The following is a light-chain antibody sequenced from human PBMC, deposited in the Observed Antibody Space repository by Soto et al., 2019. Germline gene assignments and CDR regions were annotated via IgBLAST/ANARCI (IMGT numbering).Light chain of an antibody. CDR2: KAS. CDR1: QSISFW. V-gene: IGKV1-5*03. CDR3: QQYNSYSPT. J-gene: IGKJ1*01. Sequence: DIQMTQSPSTLSASVGDRVTITCRASQSISFWLAWYQQKAGKAPNLLIYKASRLESGVPSRFSGSGSETEVTLTISGLQPGDSATYYCQQYNSYSPTVGQGTKVEVK.